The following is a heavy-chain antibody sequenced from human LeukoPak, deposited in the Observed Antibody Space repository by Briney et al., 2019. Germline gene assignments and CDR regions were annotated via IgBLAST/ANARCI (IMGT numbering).Heavy chain of an antibody. CDR1: GFTFATYG. CDR3: AKNGDRGAYCSGGTCYPYYYYYMDV. Sequence: GGTLRLSCAASGFTFATYGMSWVRQAPGKGLEWVSTILSSDGSTYYADSVKGRFTVSRDNSKNTLYLQMNSLTVEDTAIYYCAKNGDRGAYCSGGTCYPYYYYYMDVWGKGTTVTISS. J-gene: IGHJ6*03. V-gene: IGHV3-23*01. CDR2: ILSSDGST. D-gene: IGHD2-15*01.